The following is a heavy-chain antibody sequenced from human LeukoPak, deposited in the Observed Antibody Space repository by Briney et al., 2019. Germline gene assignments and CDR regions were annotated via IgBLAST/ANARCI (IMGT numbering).Heavy chain of an antibody. CDR2: INPNSGGT. D-gene: IGHD6-13*01. J-gene: IGHJ4*02. V-gene: IGHV1-2*02. Sequence: PRASVKVSCKASGYTFTGYYMHWVRQAPGQGLEWMGWINPNSGGTNYAQKFQGRVTMTEDTSTDTAYMELSSLRSEDTAVYYCATPASYSRIFDYWGQGTLVTVSS. CDR3: ATPASYSRIFDY. CDR1: GYTFTGYY.